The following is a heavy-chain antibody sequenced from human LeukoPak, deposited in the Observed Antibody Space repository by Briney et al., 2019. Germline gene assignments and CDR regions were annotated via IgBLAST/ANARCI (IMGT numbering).Heavy chain of an antibody. J-gene: IGHJ4*02. CDR2: ISWNSDDI. Sequence: TGGSLRLSCAASGFSFDYYGMHWVRQAPGKGLEWVSGISWNSDDIGYADSVKGRFTVSRDNAKNSLYLQMNSLTTEDTALYYCAKDRLGKDYGDYDSTDYWGQGALVTVSA. CDR3: AKDRLGKDYGDYDSTDY. V-gene: IGHV3-9*01. D-gene: IGHD4-17*01. CDR1: GFSFDYYG.